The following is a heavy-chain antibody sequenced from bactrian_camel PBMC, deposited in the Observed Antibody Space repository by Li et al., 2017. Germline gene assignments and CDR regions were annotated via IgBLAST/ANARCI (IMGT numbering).Heavy chain of an antibody. CDR2: IYRGGGRT. J-gene: IGHJ4*01. CDR3: AAGYSDYGQCSFEYAD. CDR1: GNTTSSRC. V-gene: IGHV3S1*01. Sequence: QVQLVESGGGSVQAGGSLNLTCAASGNTTSSRCLEWFRQAPGEEREAVAVIYRGGGRTVYADSVKGRFTLSEDVAAHTTYLQMNNLKSEDSAMYYCAAGYSDYGQCSFEYADWGQGTQVTVS. D-gene: IGHD4*01.